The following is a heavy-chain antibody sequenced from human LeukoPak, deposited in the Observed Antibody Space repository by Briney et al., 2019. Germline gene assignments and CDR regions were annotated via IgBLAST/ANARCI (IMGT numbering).Heavy chain of an antibody. CDR3: ARGDIVATRNEGYFDY. J-gene: IGHJ4*02. V-gene: IGHV1-46*01. D-gene: IGHD5-12*01. CDR2: INPSGGST. CDR1: GYTFTSYY. Sequence: ASVKVSCKASGYTFTSYYMHWVRQAPGQGLEWMGIINPSGGSTSYAQKFQGRVTMTRDTSTSTVYMELSSLRSEDTAVYYCARGDIVATRNEGYFDYWGQGTLVTVSS.